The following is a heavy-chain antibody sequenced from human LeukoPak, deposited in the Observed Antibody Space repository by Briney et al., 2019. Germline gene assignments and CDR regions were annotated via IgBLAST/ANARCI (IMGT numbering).Heavy chain of an antibody. J-gene: IGHJ6*03. Sequence: SETLSLTCAVYGGSFSGYYWSWIRQPPGKGLEWIGEINHSGSTNYNPSLKSRVTISVDTSKNQFSLKLSSVTAADTAVYYCASPYCSGGSCYSGDYYYYMDVWGKGTTVTVSS. CDR2: INHSGST. CDR3: ASPYCSGGSCYSGDYYYYMDV. V-gene: IGHV4-34*01. D-gene: IGHD2-15*01. CDR1: GGSFSGYY.